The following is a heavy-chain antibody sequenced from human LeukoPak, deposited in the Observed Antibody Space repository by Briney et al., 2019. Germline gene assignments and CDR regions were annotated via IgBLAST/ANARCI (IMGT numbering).Heavy chain of an antibody. D-gene: IGHD6-19*01. Sequence: QPGGSLRLSCAAPGFTFSTYWMHWVRQAPGKGLVWVARIKNDGTYTSYVESEKGRFSISRDNAKKTLYLQMNSLRDEDTAMYCRVRDLGRAGAFEICGQGASVTASS. CDR3: VRDLGRAGAFEI. CDR2: IKNDGTYT. CDR1: GFTFSTYW. J-gene: IGHJ3*02. V-gene: IGHV3-74*01.